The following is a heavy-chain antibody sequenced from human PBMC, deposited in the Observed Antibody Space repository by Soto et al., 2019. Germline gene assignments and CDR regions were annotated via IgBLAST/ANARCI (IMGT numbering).Heavy chain of an antibody. Sequence: QVQLVESGGGLLKPGGSLRLSCAASGFTFSDYYMSWIRQAPGKGLEWVSYISSRSSTIFYADSVKGRFTISRDNVKNSLYLQMNILRAEDTAVYYCASGTNGAFFVYWGQGILVTVSS. CDR1: GFTFSDYY. D-gene: IGHD2-8*01. CDR2: ISSRSSTI. CDR3: ASGTNGAFFVY. V-gene: IGHV3-11*01. J-gene: IGHJ4*02.